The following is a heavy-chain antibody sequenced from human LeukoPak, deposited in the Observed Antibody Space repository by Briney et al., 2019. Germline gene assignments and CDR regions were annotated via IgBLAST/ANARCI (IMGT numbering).Heavy chain of an antibody. V-gene: IGHV4-31*03. CDR3: ARLDILTAANFDP. D-gene: IGHD3-9*01. CDR2: IYYSGGT. Sequence: PSETLSLTCTVSGGSISSGNYYWSWIRQHPGKGLESIGYIYYSGGTQYNPSLKSRVTISVDTSKHQFSQRLSSVASAHTALYYGARLDILTAANFDPWGQGTLVTVSS. J-gene: IGHJ5*02. CDR1: GGSISSGNYY.